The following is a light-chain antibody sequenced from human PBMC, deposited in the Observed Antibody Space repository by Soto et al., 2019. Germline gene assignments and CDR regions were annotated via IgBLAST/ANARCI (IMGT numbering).Light chain of an antibody. CDR3: SSYAGSSAV. CDR2: GVS. CDR1: SSDVGGYNY. J-gene: IGLJ1*01. Sequence: QSALTQPPSASGSPGQSVTISCTGTSSDVGGYNYVSWYQQHPGKAPKLMIYGVSKRPSGVPDRFSGSKSGNTASLTVSGLQAEDEADYYCSSYAGSSAVFGTGTKVTVL. V-gene: IGLV2-8*01.